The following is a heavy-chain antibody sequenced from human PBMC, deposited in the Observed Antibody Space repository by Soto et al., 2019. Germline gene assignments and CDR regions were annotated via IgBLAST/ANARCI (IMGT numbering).Heavy chain of an antibody. V-gene: IGHV4-59*01. CDR3: GRLPYYYDSSGYPLEAFDI. J-gene: IGHJ3*02. CDR1: GGSISSYY. D-gene: IGHD3-22*01. Sequence: SETLSLTCTVSGGSISSYYWSWIRQPPGKGLEWIGYIYYSGSTNYNPSLKSRVTISVDTSKNQFSLKLSSVTAADTAVYYCGRLPYYYDSSGYPLEAFDIWGQGTMVT. CDR2: IYYSGST.